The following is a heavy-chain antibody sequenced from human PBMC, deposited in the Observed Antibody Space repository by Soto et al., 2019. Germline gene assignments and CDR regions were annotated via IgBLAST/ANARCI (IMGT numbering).Heavy chain of an antibody. V-gene: IGHV4-59*01. CDR1: GGSIRSYY. Sequence: SETLSLTCTVSGGSIRSYYWTWIRQPPGKGLEWIGYIYYSGSTNYNPSLKSRVTISVDTSKNQFSLKLSSVTAADTAVYYCARDSMVRGSRDYWGQGTLVTVS. D-gene: IGHD3-10*01. CDR3: ARDSMVRGSRDY. CDR2: IYYSGST. J-gene: IGHJ4*02.